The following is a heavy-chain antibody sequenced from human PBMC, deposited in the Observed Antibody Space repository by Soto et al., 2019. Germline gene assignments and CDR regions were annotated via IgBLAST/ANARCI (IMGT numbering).Heavy chain of an antibody. CDR3: ARDFDY. V-gene: IGHV4-4*07. CDR1: GGSISSYC. Sequence: SENVSLTCTVSGGSISSYCWSWFQQPAGKELEWIGRIYASGSTNYNPSLKSRVTMSVDTSKKQVSLKLSSVNAADTDVHYCARDFDYWGQVTLVTVS. CDR2: IYASGST. J-gene: IGHJ4*02.